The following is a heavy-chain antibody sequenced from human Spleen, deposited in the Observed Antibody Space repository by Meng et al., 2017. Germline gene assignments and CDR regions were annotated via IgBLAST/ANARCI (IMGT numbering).Heavy chain of an antibody. Sequence: GESLKISCAASEFAFRNYAMSWVRQAPGKGLEWVSAISGSGGSTYYADSVKGRFTISRDNSKNTLYLQMNSLRAEDTAVYYCARDPKDILTGYYKDHSFDYWGQGTLVTVSS. J-gene: IGHJ4*02. CDR3: ARDPKDILTGYYKDHSFDY. D-gene: IGHD3-9*01. CDR2: ISGSGGST. CDR1: EFAFRNYA. V-gene: IGHV3-23*01.